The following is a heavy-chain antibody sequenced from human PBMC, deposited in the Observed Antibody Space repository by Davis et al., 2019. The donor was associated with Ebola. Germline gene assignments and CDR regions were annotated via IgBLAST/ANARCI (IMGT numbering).Heavy chain of an antibody. D-gene: IGHD3-10*01. V-gene: IGHV4-39*07. J-gene: IGHJ2*01. CDR1: GGSIISSSSY. CDR2: INHSGST. Sequence: SETLSLTCTVSGGSIISSSSYWSWIRQPPGKGLEWIGEINHSGSTNYNPSLKSRVTISVDTSKNQFSLKLSSVTAADTAVYYCARDRLWFGELGGDWYFDLWGRGTLVTVSS. CDR3: ARDRLWFGELGGDWYFDL.